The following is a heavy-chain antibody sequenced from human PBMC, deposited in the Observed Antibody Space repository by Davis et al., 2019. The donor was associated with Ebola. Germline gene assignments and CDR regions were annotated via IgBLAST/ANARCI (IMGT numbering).Heavy chain of an antibody. CDR3: ARGWLRRGLDA. CDR2: TYYTSKWHN. CDR1: GDSVSSGG. J-gene: IGHJ6*04. D-gene: IGHD3-10*01. V-gene: IGHV6-1*01. Sequence: HSQTLSLTCAISGDSVSSGGWNWIRQSPSRGLEWLGRTYYTSKWHNDYGESVKSRITINPDTSKNQFSLHLNSVTPEDTALYFCARGWLRRGLDAWGEGTAVTVSS.